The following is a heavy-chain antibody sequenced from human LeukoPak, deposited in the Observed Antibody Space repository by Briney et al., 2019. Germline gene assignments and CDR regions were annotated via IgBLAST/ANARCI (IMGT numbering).Heavy chain of an antibody. Sequence: GGPLRLSCAASGFTFSSYSMNWVRQAPGKGLEGVSSISSSSSYIYYADSVKGRFTTSRDNAKNSLYLQMNSLRAEDTAVYYCARDGATSYYYYGMDVWGQGTTVTVSS. D-gene: IGHD1-26*01. V-gene: IGHV3-21*01. CDR2: ISSSSSYI. CDR3: ARDGATSYYYYGMDV. J-gene: IGHJ6*02. CDR1: GFTFSSYS.